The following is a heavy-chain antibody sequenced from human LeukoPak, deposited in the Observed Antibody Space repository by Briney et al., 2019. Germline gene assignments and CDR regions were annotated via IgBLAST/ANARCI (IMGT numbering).Heavy chain of an antibody. Sequence: SETLSLTCTVSGGSISSYYWSWIRQPPGKGLEWIGYIYYSGSTNYNPSLKSRVTISVDTSKNQFSLKLSSVTAADTAVYYCARGGDYYDSSGYSSSFDYWGQGTLVTVSS. CDR3: ARGGDYYDSSGYSSSFDY. CDR2: IYYSGST. V-gene: IGHV4-59*08. D-gene: IGHD3-22*01. CDR1: GGSISSYY. J-gene: IGHJ4*02.